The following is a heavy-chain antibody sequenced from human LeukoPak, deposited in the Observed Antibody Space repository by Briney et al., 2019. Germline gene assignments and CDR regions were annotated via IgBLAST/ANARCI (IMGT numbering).Heavy chain of an antibody. J-gene: IGHJ5*02. CDR2: IYYSGST. Sequence: KTSETLSLTCTVSGGSISSGGYYWSWIRQHPGKGLEWIGYIYYSGSTYYNPSLKSRVTISVDTSKNQFSLKLSSVTAADTAVYYCTRARGYRNWFDPWGQGTLVTVSS. CDR1: GGSISSGGYY. V-gene: IGHV4-31*03. CDR3: TRARGYRNWFDP. D-gene: IGHD3-16*02.